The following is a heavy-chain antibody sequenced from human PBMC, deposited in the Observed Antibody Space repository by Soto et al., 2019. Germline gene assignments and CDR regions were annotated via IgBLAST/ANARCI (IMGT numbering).Heavy chain of an antibody. CDR3: ARSLRRGPPFDY. D-gene: IGHD3-10*01. Sequence: SETLSLTCAVYGGSFSGYYWSWIRQPPGKGLEWIGHIYDSGSTYNNPSLKSRVTVSVDTSKNQFSLKLSSVTAADTAVYYCARSLRRGPPFDYWGQGTLVTVSS. CDR2: IYDSGST. V-gene: IGHV4-34*01. CDR1: GGSFSGYY. J-gene: IGHJ4*02.